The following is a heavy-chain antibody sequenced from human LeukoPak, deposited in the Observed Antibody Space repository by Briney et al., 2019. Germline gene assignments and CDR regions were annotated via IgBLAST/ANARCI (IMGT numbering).Heavy chain of an antibody. CDR1: GYTLTALS. CDR2: FDPEDGET. D-gene: IGHD3-10*01. Sequence: GASVKVSYKVSGYTLTALSMHWVRQAPGKGLEWMGGFDPEDGETIYAQKFQGRVTMTEDTSTDTAYMELSSLRSEDTAVYYCATVLSISTGQGVIIGANWFDPWGQGTLVTVSS. V-gene: IGHV1-24*01. CDR3: ATVLSISTGQGVIIGANWFDP. J-gene: IGHJ5*02.